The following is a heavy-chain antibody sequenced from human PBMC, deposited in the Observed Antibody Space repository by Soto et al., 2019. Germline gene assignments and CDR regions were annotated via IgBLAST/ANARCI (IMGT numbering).Heavy chain of an antibody. J-gene: IGHJ3*01. D-gene: IGHD5-12*01. Sequence: WESLKSSGGGSGSSGSSYWIAAVRQMSGKVPECAGSVYGIDYETKYSPSFQGQVTISADKYTNTAHLYWSSLKASDNAMYYCARRWTLSGRHAFDERGEGPMVTVSS. V-gene: IGHV5-51*01. CDR3: ARRWTLSGRHAFDE. CDR1: GSSGSSYW. CDR2: VYGIDYET.